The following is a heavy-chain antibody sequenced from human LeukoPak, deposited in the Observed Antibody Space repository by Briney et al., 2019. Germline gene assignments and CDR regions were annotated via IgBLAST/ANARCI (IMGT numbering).Heavy chain of an antibody. CDR1: GGTFSSYA. J-gene: IGHJ1*01. CDR3: ARGYGYCSGGSCYSEYFQH. CDR2: IIPIFGTA. Sequence: ASVKVSCKASGGTFSSYAISWVRQAPGQGLEWMGGIIPIFGTAYYAQKFQGRVTITADESTSTAYMELSSLRSEDTAVYYCARGYGYCSGGSCYSEYFQHWGQGTLVTVSS. V-gene: IGHV1-69*13. D-gene: IGHD2-15*01.